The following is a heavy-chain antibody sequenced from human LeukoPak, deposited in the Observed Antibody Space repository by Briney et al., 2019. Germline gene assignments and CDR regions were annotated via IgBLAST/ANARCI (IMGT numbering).Heavy chain of an antibody. J-gene: IGHJ5*02. D-gene: IGHD4-11*01. V-gene: IGHV4-4*07. CDR2: IYSSGST. Sequence: SETLSLTCNVSGDSISGYYWSWIRQPAGKGLEWIGRIYSSGSTNYNPSLKSRVTISVDTSKNQFSLRLSSVTAADTAVYYCARAARYSSNWFDPWGQGTLVTVSS. CDR1: GDSISGYY. CDR3: ARAARYSSNWFDP.